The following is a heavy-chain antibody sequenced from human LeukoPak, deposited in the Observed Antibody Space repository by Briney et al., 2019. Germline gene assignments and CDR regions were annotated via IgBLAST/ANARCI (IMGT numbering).Heavy chain of an antibody. D-gene: IGHD6-13*01. J-gene: IGHJ6*04. Sequence: ASVKVSCKASGYTFTSYDINWVRQAPGQGLEWMGWMNPNSGNTGYAQKFQGRVTMTRNTSISTAYMELSGLTSEDTAVYYCARGRSSSSWSSPDVWGKGTTVTVSS. CDR2: MNPNSGNT. CDR3: ARGRSSSSWSSPDV. CDR1: GYTFTSYD. V-gene: IGHV1-8*01.